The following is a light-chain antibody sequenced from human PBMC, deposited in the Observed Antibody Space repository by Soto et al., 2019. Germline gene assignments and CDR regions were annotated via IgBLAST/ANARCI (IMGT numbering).Light chain of an antibody. CDR3: CSYAGSYTWV. V-gene: IGLV2-11*01. Sequence: QSALTQPRSVSGSPGQSVTISCTGTSSDVGGYDFVSWYQQHPGEAPKLIIYDVSKRPSGVPDRFSGSKSGNTASLTISGLQAEDEADYYCCSYAGSYTWVFGGGTKLTVL. CDR1: SSDVGGYDF. J-gene: IGLJ2*01. CDR2: DVS.